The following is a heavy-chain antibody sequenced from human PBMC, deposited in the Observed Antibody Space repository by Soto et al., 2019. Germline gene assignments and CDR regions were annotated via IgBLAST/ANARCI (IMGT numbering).Heavy chain of an antibody. J-gene: IGHJ2*01. V-gene: IGHV4-59*01. CDR1: GGSIRRYF. D-gene: IGHD7-27*01. CDR2: VYHNGNT. CDR3: AVPGPAGL. Sequence: QMQLQASGPGLVKPSETLSLTCTVSGGSIRRYFWSWIRQAPGKKLEWLGYVYHNGNTNYNPSLRSRLTLSVDTSNNRSSLNLKSGTVAVAAVYYVAVPGPAGLWGRGTLGTVAS.